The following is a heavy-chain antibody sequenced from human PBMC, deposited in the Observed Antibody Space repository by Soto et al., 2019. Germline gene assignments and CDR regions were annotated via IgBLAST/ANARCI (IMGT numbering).Heavy chain of an antibody. CDR3: TRGLGWFDP. V-gene: IGHV3-53*02. CDR1: GFSASTTY. D-gene: IGHD3-16*01. J-gene: IGHJ5*02. CDR2: TYSDGTT. Sequence: EVQLVETGGGLIQPGGSLRLSCAASGFSASTTYMSWVRQAPGKGLEWVSVTYSDGTTSYADSVKGRFTISRDNSKNTLYLRMYSLRAEDTAVYYCTRGLGWFDPWGQGTLVTVSS.